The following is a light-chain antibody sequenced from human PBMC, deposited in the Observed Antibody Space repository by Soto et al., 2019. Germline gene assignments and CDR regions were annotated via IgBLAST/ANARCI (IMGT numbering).Light chain of an antibody. CDR1: SSDIGGYKY. CDR3: NSYTSTSDTYVI. Sequence: QSALTQPASVSGSPGQSITISCTGTSSDIGGYKYVSWYQQYPGKAPKLMIYEVSQRPPRVSDRFSGSKSGNTASLTISGLQAEDEADYYCNSYTSTSDTYVIFGGGTKLTVL. CDR2: EVS. J-gene: IGLJ2*01. V-gene: IGLV2-14*01.